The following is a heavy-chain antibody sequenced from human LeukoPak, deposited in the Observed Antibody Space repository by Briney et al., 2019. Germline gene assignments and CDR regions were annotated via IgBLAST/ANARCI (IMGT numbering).Heavy chain of an antibody. J-gene: IGHJ6*02. CDR1: GYTFSNYD. CDR3: ARQRPVYGGYYYYGMDV. D-gene: IGHD2/OR15-2a*01. CDR2: MNPHSANT. V-gene: IGHV1-8*02. Sequence: ASVKVSCKTSGYTFSNYDINWVRQVTGQGLEWMGWMNPHSANTGYAQKFQGRVTMTRNTSISTAYMELSSLRSEDTAVYYCARQRPVYGGYYYYGMDVWGQGTTVTVSS.